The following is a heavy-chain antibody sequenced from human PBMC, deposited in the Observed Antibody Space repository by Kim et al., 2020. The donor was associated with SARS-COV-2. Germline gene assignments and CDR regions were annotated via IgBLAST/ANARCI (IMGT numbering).Heavy chain of an antibody. Sequence: ASVKVSCKASGYTFTSYYMHWVRQAPGQGLEWMGIINPSGGSTSYAQKFQGRVTMTRDTSTSTVYMELSSLRSEDTAVYYCARGFGEFIPYNWFDPWGQGTLVTVSS. CDR2: INPSGGST. CDR1: GYTFTSYY. CDR3: ARGFGEFIPYNWFDP. V-gene: IGHV1-46*01. D-gene: IGHD3-10*01. J-gene: IGHJ5*02.